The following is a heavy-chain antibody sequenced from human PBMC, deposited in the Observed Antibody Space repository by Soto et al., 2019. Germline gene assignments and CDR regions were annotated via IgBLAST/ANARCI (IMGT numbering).Heavy chain of an antibody. CDR2: ISYDGSNK. J-gene: IGHJ4*02. CDR3: ARDRGPSGSYSAPDY. D-gene: IGHD1-26*01. Sequence: PGGSLRLSCAASGFTFCSYAMHWVRQAPGKGLEWVAVISYDGSNKYYADSVKGRFTISRDNSKNTLYLQMNSLRAEDTAVYYCARDRGPSGSYSAPDYWGQGTLVTVSS. CDR1: GFTFCSYA. V-gene: IGHV3-30-3*01.